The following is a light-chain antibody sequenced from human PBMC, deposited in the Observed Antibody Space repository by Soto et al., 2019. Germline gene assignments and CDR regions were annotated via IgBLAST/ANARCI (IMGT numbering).Light chain of an antibody. V-gene: IGLV2-14*01. CDR3: SSYTSSSTYV. J-gene: IGLJ1*01. CDR1: SSDVGGYNY. CDR2: EVS. Sequence: LTPPSSLSGSPGQSITISCTGTSSDVGGYNYVSWYQQHPGKAPKLMIYEVSNRPSGVSNRFSGSKSGNTASLTISGLQAEDEADYYCSSYTSSSTYVFGTGTKVTAL.